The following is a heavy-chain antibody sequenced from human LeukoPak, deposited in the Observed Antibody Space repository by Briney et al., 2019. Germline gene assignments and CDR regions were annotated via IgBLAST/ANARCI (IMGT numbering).Heavy chain of an antibody. J-gene: IGHJ6*03. D-gene: IGHD6-6*01. CDR2: LFYSGST. V-gene: IGHV4-39*02. CDR1: GGSISSSSYY. Sequence: PSETLSVTCTVSGGSISSSSYYWGWIRQPPGMGLEWVGSLFYSGSTYYNPSRKSRVTISVDTSKNQFSLKLSSVTAADTAVYYCARDSSAQVYYYYYYMDVWGKGTTVTVSS. CDR3: ARDSSAQVYYYYYYMDV.